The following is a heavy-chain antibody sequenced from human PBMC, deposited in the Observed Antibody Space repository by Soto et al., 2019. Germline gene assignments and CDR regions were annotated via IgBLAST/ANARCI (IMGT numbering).Heavy chain of an antibody. J-gene: IGHJ4*02. D-gene: IGHD3-3*01. CDR3: TRGRDPGPIRFLEWLSHTPDPDPFDY. Sequence: GGSLRLSCTASGFTFGDYAMSWFRQAPGKGLEWVGFIRSKAYGGTTEYAASVKGRFTISRDDSKSIAYLQMNSLKTEDTAVYYCTRGRDPGPIRFLEWLSHTPDPDPFDYWGQGTLVTVSS. CDR1: GFTFGDYA. V-gene: IGHV3-49*03. CDR2: IRSKAYGGTT.